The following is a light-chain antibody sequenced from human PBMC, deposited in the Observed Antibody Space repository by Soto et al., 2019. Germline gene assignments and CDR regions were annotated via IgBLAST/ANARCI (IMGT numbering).Light chain of an antibody. V-gene: IGKV1-5*01. CDR3: QQYESYWT. CDR1: QSISSR. J-gene: IGKJ1*01. CDR2: DVS. Sequence: DIQMTQSPSTLSASVGDRVTITCRASQSISSRLAWYQQKPGQAPRLLIYDVSSLQSGVPSRFSGSGSATEFTLTISSLQPDDFATYYCQQYESYWTFGQGTKVDIK.